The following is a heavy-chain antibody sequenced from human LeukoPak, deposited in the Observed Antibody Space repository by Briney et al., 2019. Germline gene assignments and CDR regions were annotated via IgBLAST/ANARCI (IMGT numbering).Heavy chain of an antibody. D-gene: IGHD3-9*01. Sequence: GASLKVSCKASGYTFTSYGISWVRQPPGQGLEWMGWISAYNGNTNYAQKLQGRVTMTTDTSTSTAYMELRSLRSDDTAVYYCARGPGGDVLRYFDWFRGYYYGMDVWGQGTTVTVSS. V-gene: IGHV1-18*01. CDR2: ISAYNGNT. CDR1: GYTFTSYG. CDR3: ARGPGGDVLRYFDWFRGYYYGMDV. J-gene: IGHJ6*02.